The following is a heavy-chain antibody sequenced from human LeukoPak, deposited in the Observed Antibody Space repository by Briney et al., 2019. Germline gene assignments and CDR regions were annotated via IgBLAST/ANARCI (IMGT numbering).Heavy chain of an antibody. CDR2: IGISSNKI. CDR3: ARGGGY. D-gene: IGHD3-16*01. Sequence: GGSLRLSCAASGFTFSNYYMNWVRQAPGKGLEWVSSIGISSNKIYYADSVKGRFIISRDNAKNSVYLQMNSLRAEDTAVYYFARGGGYWGQGTLVTVSS. CDR1: GFTFSNYY. V-gene: IGHV3-21*01. J-gene: IGHJ4*02.